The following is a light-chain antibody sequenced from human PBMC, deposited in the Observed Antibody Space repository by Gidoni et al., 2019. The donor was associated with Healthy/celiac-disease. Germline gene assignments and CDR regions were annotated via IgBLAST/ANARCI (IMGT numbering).Light chain of an antibody. CDR3: QQYDNLFT. CDR1: QDSSNY. CDR2: DAY. J-gene: IGKJ3*01. Sequence: IQMTQSPSSLSASVGNRVTITCQASQDSSNYLNWYQKKPGKATKLLIYDAYKLETGVPSRFSGSGAGKDITITISRLQEEDIATYYCQQYDNLFTFXPXTKVDIK. V-gene: IGKV1-33*01.